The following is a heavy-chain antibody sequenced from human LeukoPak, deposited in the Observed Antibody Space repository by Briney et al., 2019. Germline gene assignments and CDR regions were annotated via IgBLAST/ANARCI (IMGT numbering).Heavy chain of an antibody. CDR3: ARGSTGGRGGHFDY. CDR1: GFTFINYA. J-gene: IGHJ4*02. CDR2: ISSDGGTT. V-gene: IGHV3-64*02. Sequence: WGSLRLSCAASGFTFINYAMYWVRQAPGKGLEYVSAISSDGGTTYYSDSVKGRFTISRDNSKNTLYLQMGSLRADDMAVYYCARGSTGGRGGHFDYWGQGTLVTVTS. D-gene: IGHD2-8*02.